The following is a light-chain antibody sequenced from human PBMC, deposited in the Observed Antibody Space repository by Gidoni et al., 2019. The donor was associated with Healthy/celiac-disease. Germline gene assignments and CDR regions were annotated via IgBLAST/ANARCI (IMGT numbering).Light chain of an antibody. V-gene: IGKV2-28*01. Sequence: DIVMTQSPLSLPVTPGEPASISCRSSQSLLHSNGYNYLDWYLQKPGQSPQLLIYLGSNRASGVPDRFSGRGSGTDFTLKISRVEAEDVGVYYCMQALQTPPTFGQXTKVEIK. CDR2: LGS. CDR1: QSLLHSNGYNY. J-gene: IGKJ1*01. CDR3: MQALQTPPT.